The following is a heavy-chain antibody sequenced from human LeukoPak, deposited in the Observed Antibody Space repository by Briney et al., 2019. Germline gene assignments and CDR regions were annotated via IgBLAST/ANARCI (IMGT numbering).Heavy chain of an antibody. CDR2: IYYSGST. V-gene: IGHV4-59*01. D-gene: IGHD3-10*01. CDR1: GGSTSSYY. Sequence: PSETLSLTCTVSGGSTSSYYWSWIRQPPGKGLEWIGYIYYSGSTNYNPSLKSRVTISVDTSKNQFSLKLSSVTAADTAVYYCARDLPMVRGVIGAFDIWGQGTMVTVSS. J-gene: IGHJ3*02. CDR3: ARDLPMVRGVIGAFDI.